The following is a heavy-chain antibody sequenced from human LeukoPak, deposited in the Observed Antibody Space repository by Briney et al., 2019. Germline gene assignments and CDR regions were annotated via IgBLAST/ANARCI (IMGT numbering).Heavy chain of an antibody. CDR1: GFTFSSYW. CDR3: ARGRGFDS. J-gene: IGHJ4*02. CDR2: IRPDGNEK. Sequence: GGSLRLSCAASGFTFSSYWMSWVPQAPGKGLEWVAYIRPDGNEKFYMDSVRGRFTISRDNAKNSLYLQMDSLRVDDTAVYYCARGRGFDSWGQGALVTISS. V-gene: IGHV3-7*01.